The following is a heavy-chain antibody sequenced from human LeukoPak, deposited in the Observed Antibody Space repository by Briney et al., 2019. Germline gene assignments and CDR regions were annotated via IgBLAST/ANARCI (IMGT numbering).Heavy chain of an antibody. CDR1: GFTFSSYA. CDR3: ARWSSTSCYDY. Sequence: QPGGSLRLSCAASGFTFSSYAMHWVRQAPGKGLEYVSAISTDGGSPYYANSVKGRFTISRDNSKNTLYLQMGSLRAEDMAVYYCARWSSTSCYDYWGQGTLVTVSS. V-gene: IGHV3-64*01. D-gene: IGHD2-2*01. J-gene: IGHJ4*02. CDR2: ISTDGGSP.